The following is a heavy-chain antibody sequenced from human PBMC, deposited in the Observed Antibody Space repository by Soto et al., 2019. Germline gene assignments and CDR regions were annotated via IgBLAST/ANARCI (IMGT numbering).Heavy chain of an antibody. CDR1: GGQFSSYA. CDR2: IIPIFGTA. CDR3: ARDSSTVPLYSSGHP. V-gene: IGHV1-69*06. J-gene: IGHJ5*02. D-gene: IGHD3-22*01. Sequence: GASVKVSCKASGGQFSSYAISWVRQAPGQGLEWMGGIIPIFGTANYAQKFQGRVTITADKSTSTAYMELSSLRSEDTAVYYCARDSSTVPLYSSGHPWGQGTLVTVSS.